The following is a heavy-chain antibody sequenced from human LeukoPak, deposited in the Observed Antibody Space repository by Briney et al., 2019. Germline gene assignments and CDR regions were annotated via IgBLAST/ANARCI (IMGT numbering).Heavy chain of an antibody. D-gene: IGHD3-9*01. CDR1: GFTVSSNF. CDR3: AREGRYDILTAYYPLNN. V-gene: IGHV3-66*02. J-gene: IGHJ4*02. CDR2: IYIDGKT. Sequence: GGSLRLSCAASGFTVSSNFMSWVRLPPGKGLECVSVIYIDGKTFYAESVKGRFTISRDNSKNTLCLQMNSLRPEDTAVYYCAREGRYDILTAYYPLNNWGQGARVTVSS.